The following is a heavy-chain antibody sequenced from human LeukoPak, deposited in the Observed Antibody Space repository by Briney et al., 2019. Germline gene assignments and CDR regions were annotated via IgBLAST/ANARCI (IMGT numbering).Heavy chain of an antibody. CDR2: IYYSGST. D-gene: IGHD6-19*01. CDR3: ARHASVDGNWPRPLDY. J-gene: IGHJ4*02. Sequence: PSETLSLACTGSGGSISSSPYYWGWIRQPPGEGLEWIGNIYYSGSTYYNPSLKTRVTISVDTSKNQFSLKLTSVTAADTAVYYCARHASVDGNWPRPLDYWGQGSLVTVSS. V-gene: IGHV4-39*01. CDR1: GGSISSSPYY.